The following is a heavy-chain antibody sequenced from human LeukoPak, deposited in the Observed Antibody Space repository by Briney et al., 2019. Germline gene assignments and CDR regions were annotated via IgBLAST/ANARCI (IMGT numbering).Heavy chain of an antibody. CDR2: ISYDGSNK. CDR1: GFTFSSYA. J-gene: IGHJ6*02. V-gene: IGHV3-30*04. CDR3: ARDWARETLAVFITMVRGVNQYYYYGMDV. D-gene: IGHD3-10*01. Sequence: PGGSLRLSCAASGFTFSSYAMHWVRQAPGKGLEWVAVISYDGSNKYYADSVKGRFTISRDNSKNTLYLQMNSLRAEDTAVYYCARDWARETLAVFITMVRGVNQYYYYGMDVWGQGTTVTVSS.